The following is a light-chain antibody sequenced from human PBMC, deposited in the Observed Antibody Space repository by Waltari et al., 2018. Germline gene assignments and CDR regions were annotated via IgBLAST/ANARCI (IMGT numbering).Light chain of an antibody. Sequence: DIVMTQSPLSLPVTPGEPASISCRPSQSLLHSNGYNYLDWYLQKPGQSPQLLIYLGSNRASGVPDRFSGSGSGTEFTLKISRVEAEDVGVYYCMQALQTPFTFGPGTKVDIK. CDR3: MQALQTPFT. V-gene: IGKV2-28*01. CDR1: QSLLHSNGYNY. CDR2: LGS. J-gene: IGKJ3*01.